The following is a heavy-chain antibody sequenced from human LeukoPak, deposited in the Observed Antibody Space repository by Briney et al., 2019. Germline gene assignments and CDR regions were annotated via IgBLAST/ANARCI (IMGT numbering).Heavy chain of an antibody. CDR2: MNPNSGNT. CDR1: GGTFSSYA. D-gene: IGHD3-10*01. V-gene: IGHV1-8*02. Sequence: GASVKVSRKASGGTFSSYAISWVRQAPGQGLEWMGWMNPNSGNTGYAQKFQGRVTMTRNTSISTAYMELSSLGSEDTAVYYCARFRPLLWFGELSGWFDPWGQGTLVTVSS. CDR3: ARFRPLLWFGELSGWFDP. J-gene: IGHJ5*02.